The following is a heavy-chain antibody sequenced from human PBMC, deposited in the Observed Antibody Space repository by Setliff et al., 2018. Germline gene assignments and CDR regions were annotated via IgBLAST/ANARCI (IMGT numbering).Heavy chain of an antibody. CDR3: ARDPGTTSSLFGGLDV. Sequence: PSETLSLTCSVSGGSISRSSYYWTWIRQPPGKGLEWIASIYYDGRTFAHPSVRGRFTISRYNAKKSLFLQMDSLRAEDTAVYFGARDPGTTSSLFGGLDVWGQGTTVTVSS. CDR2: IYYDGRT. D-gene: IGHD1-7*01. J-gene: IGHJ6*02. CDR1: GGSISRSSYY. V-gene: IGHV4-39*02.